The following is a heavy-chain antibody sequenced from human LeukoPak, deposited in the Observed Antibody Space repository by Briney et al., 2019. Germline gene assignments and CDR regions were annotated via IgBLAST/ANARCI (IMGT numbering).Heavy chain of an antibody. CDR2: IKSKTDGGTT. CDR1: GFTFSNAW. Sequence: GGSLRLSCAASGFTFSNAWMSWVRPAPGKGLEWVGRIKSKTDGGTTDYAAPVKGRFTISRDDSKNTLYLQMNSLKTEDTAVYYCTRGYYDSSAIDYWGQGTLVTVSS. D-gene: IGHD3-22*01. J-gene: IGHJ4*02. V-gene: IGHV3-15*01. CDR3: TRGYYDSSAIDY.